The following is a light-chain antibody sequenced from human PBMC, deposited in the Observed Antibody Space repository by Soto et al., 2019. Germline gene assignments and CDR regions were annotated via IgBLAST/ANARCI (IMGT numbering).Light chain of an antibody. Sequence: GDRVTITCRASQAISNYLAWYQQKPGKAPTLLIHAASTLQSGVSSRFSGSGSGTDFTLTIGSLQPEDVATYYCQQYEALPPTFGGGTRVEIK. CDR1: QAISNY. J-gene: IGKJ4*01. CDR3: QQYEALPPT. CDR2: AAS. V-gene: IGKV1-27*01.